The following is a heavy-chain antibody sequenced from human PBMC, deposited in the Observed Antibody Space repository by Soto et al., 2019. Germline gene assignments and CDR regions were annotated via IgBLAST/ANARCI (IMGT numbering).Heavy chain of an antibody. CDR1: GYTFTGYY. V-gene: IGHV1-2*02. CDR2: INPNSGGT. CDR3: ASLQVNYYYYCGMDV. Sequence: QVQLVQSGAEVKKPGASVKVSCKASGYTFTGYYMHWVRQAPGQGLEWMGWINPNSGGTNYAQKFQGRVTMTRDTSISTAYMELSRLRSDDTAVYYCASLQVNYYYYCGMDVWGQGTTVTVSS. J-gene: IGHJ6*02.